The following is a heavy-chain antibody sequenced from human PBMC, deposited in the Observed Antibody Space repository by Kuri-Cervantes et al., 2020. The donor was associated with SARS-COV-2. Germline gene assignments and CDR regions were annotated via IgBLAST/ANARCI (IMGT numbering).Heavy chain of an antibody. CDR1: GFTFSSYA. V-gene: IGHV3-23*01. D-gene: IGHD4-17*01. CDR2: ISGSGGST. CDR3: AKDVRAETTVTTRLPDY. J-gene: IGHJ4*02. Sequence: GGSLRLSCAASGFTFSSYAMSWVRQAPGKGLEWVSAISGSGGSTYYADSVKGRFTISRDNSKNTLYLQMNSLRAEDTAVYYCAKDVRAETTVTTRLPDYWGQGTLVTVSS.